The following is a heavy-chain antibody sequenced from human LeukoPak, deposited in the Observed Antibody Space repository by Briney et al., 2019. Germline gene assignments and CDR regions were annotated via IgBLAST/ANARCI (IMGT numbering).Heavy chain of an antibody. CDR2: INPNSGGT. V-gene: IGHV1-2*02. D-gene: IGHD6-13*01. CDR1: GYTFTGYY. J-gene: IGHJ3*02. CDR3: ARDGGSSSWYVAFDI. Sequence: GASVKVSCKASGYTFTGYYMHWVRQAPGQGLEWMGWINPNSGGTNYAQKFQGRVTMTRDTSISTAYMELSRLRSDDTAVYYCARDGGSSSWYVAFDIWGQGTMVTVSS.